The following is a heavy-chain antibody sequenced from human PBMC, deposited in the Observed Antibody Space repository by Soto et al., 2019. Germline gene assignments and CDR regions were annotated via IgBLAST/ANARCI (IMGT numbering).Heavy chain of an antibody. D-gene: IGHD3-10*01. CDR2: ISYDGSNK. Sequence: GGSLRLSCAASGFTFSSYGMHWVRQAPGKGLEWVAVISYDGSNKYYADSVKGRFTISRDNSKNTLYLQMNSLRAEDTAVYYCAKDKGSGREGVLDPWGQGTLVTVSS. CDR3: AKDKGSGREGVLDP. CDR1: GFTFSSYG. J-gene: IGHJ5*02. V-gene: IGHV3-30*18.